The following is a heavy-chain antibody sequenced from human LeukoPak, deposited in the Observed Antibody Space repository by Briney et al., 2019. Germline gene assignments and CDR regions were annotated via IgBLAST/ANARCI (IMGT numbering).Heavy chain of an antibody. CDR1: GFTFSSYS. V-gene: IGHV3-21*01. D-gene: IGHD3-22*01. J-gene: IGHJ6*02. CDR2: ISSSSSYI. Sequence: GGSLRLSCAASGFTFSSYSMNWVRQAPGKGLEWVSSISSSSSYIYYADSVRGRFTISRDNAKNSLYLQMNSLRAGDTAVYYCTRDDSSGYYSSYYYYYGMDVWGQGTTVTVSS. CDR3: TRDDSSGYYSSYYYYYGMDV.